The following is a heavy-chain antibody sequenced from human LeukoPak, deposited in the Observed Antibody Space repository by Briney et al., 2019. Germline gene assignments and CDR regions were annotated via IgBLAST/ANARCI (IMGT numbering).Heavy chain of an antibody. V-gene: IGHV4-34*01. Sequence: SETLSLTCAVYGGSFSGYYWSWIRQPPGKGLEWIGEINHSGSTYYNSSLKSRVTISVDTSKNQFSLKLSPVTAADTAVYYCARQRATIWIFDYWGQGTLVTVSS. CDR3: ARQRATIWIFDY. D-gene: IGHD5-12*01. J-gene: IGHJ4*02. CDR1: GGSFSGYY. CDR2: INHSGST.